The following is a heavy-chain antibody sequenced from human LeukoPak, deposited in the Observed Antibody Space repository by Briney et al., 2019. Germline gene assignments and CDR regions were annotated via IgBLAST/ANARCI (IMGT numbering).Heavy chain of an antibody. Sequence: VXVSCKASGXXXXSYXXSWVXXAXGQGLXXMGXXSAYNGNTNYAQKLQGRVTMTTDTSTSTAYMELRSLRSDDTAVYYCAREGDYYDSSGKLDYWGQGTLVTVSS. V-gene: IGHV1-18*01. CDR1: GXXXXSYX. J-gene: IGHJ4*02. D-gene: IGHD3-22*01. CDR3: AREGDYYDSSGKLDY. CDR2: XSAYNGNT.